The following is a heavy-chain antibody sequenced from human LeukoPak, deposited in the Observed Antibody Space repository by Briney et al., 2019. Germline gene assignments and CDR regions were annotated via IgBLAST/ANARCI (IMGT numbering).Heavy chain of an antibody. CDR1: GYTFTGYY. Sequence: ASVKVSCKASGYTFTGYYMHWVRQAPGQGLEWMGWINPNSGGTNYAQKFQGWVTMTRDTSISTAYMELSRLRSDDTAVYYCARSIAAAGTAAFQHRGQGTLVTVSS. CDR3: ARSIAAAGTAAFQH. V-gene: IGHV1-2*04. CDR2: INPNSGGT. D-gene: IGHD6-13*01. J-gene: IGHJ1*01.